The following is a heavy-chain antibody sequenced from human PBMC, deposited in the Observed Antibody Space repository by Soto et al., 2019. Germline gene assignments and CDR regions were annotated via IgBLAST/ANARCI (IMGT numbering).Heavy chain of an antibody. D-gene: IGHD5-18*01. CDR1: GITFSSYG. Sequence: QVQLVESGGGVVQPGRCLRVSCAASGITFSSYGMHWVRQAPGKGLEWVAVIWYDGSNKYYADSVKGRFTISRDNSKNTLYLQMNSLRAEDTAVYYCARDHEYIFDYWGQGTLVTVSS. V-gene: IGHV3-33*01. CDR2: IWYDGSNK. J-gene: IGHJ4*02. CDR3: ARDHEYIFDY.